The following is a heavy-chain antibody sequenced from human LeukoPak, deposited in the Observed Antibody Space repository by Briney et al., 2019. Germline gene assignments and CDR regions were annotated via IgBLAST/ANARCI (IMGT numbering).Heavy chain of an antibody. CDR2: INPNSGGT. CDR1: GYTFTGYY. CDR3: ARSHDFSVHGMGV. J-gene: IGHJ6*02. V-gene: IGHV1-2*02. Sequence: ASVKVSCKASGYTFTGYYMHWVRQAPGQGLEWMGWINPNSGGTNYAQKFQGRVTMTRDTSISTAYMELSRLRSDDTAVYYCARSHDFSVHGMGVWGQGTTVTVSS. D-gene: IGHD3-3*01.